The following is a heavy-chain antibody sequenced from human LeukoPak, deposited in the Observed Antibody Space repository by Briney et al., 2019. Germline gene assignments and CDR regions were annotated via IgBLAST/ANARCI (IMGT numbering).Heavy chain of an antibody. CDR1: GSTPSELW. Sequence: GGSLRLSCAASGSTPSELWMNRVRQALGKGLEWVANIKQDGREKNYVDSVKGRFTISRDNAKNSAYLQMNNLRVDDTAVYYCVGGYGWLPDYWGQGTLVTVSS. CDR2: IKQDGREK. D-gene: IGHD6-19*01. J-gene: IGHJ4*02. CDR3: VGGYGWLPDY. V-gene: IGHV3-7*04.